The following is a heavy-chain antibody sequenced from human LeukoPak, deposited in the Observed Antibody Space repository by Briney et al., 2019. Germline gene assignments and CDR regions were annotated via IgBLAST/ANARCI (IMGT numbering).Heavy chain of an antibody. J-gene: IGHJ4*02. V-gene: IGHV4-59*01. CDR1: GRSLSSYY. Sequence: SETLSLTCTVSGRSLSSYYWTWIRQPAGKGLEGLGYIYYSGSTNYNPSLKPRVIISVDSSNNQSSLELSSVTAADTVVYYCTRAAYSSLMFDYWGQGTLVTVSS. D-gene: IGHD6-6*01. CDR3: TRAAYSSLMFDY. CDR2: IYYSGST.